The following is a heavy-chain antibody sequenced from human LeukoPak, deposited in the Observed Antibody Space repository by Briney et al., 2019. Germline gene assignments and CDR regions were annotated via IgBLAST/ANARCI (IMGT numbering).Heavy chain of an antibody. Sequence: SVKVSCKASGGTFSSYAISWVRQAPGQGLEWMGGIIPIFGTANYAQKFQGRVTITADESTSTAYMELRGLRSEDTAVYYCVRDGEGVAISVNYWFDPWGQGTLVTVSS. D-gene: IGHD3-10*01. J-gene: IGHJ5*02. CDR3: VRDGEGVAISVNYWFDP. CDR1: GGTFSSYA. CDR2: IIPIFGTA. V-gene: IGHV1-69*13.